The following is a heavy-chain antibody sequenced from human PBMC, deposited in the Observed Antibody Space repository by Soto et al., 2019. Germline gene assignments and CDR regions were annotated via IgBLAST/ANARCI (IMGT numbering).Heavy chain of an antibody. D-gene: IGHD4-17*01. CDR3: AVEGVTTLSFQH. V-gene: IGHV3-48*03. J-gene: IGHJ1*01. CDR1: GFTFSSYE. CDR2: ISSSGSTI. Sequence: EVQLVESGGGLVQPGGSLRLSCAASGFTFSSYEMNWVRQAPGKGLEWVSYISSSGSTIYYADSVKGRFTISRDNAKNSLYLQMNSLRAEDTAVYYCAVEGVTTLSFQHWGQGTLVTVSS.